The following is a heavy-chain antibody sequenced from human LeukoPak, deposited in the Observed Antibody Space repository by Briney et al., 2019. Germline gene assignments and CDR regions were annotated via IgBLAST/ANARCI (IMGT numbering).Heavy chain of an antibody. CDR3: ATSLRLATRLYYFDY. D-gene: IGHD6-19*01. CDR1: GYTLTELS. CDR2: FDPEDGET. V-gene: IGHV1-24*01. Sequence: ASVKVSCKVSGYTLTELSMHWERQAPGKGLEWMGGFDPEDGETIYAQKFQGRVTMTEDTSTDTAYMELSSLRSEDTAVYYCATSLRLATRLYYFDYWGQGTLVTVSS. J-gene: IGHJ4*02.